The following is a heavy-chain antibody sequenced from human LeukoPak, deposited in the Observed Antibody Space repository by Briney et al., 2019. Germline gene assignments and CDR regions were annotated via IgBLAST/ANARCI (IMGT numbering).Heavy chain of an antibody. CDR1: GGSISSYY. Sequence: SETLSLTCTVSGGSISSYYWSWIRQPPGQGLEWIGYIYYSGSTNYNPSLKSRVTISVDTSKNQFSLKLSSVTAADTAVYYCARSILGSSGYYPSFYYYYGMDVWGQGTTVTVSS. CDR3: ARSILGSSGYYPSFYYYYGMDV. J-gene: IGHJ6*02. V-gene: IGHV4-59*08. CDR2: IYYSGST. D-gene: IGHD3-22*01.